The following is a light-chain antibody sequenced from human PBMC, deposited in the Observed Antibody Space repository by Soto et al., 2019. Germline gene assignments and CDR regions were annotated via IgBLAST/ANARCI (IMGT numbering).Light chain of an antibody. V-gene: IGLV1-47*02. CDR3: AAWDDSLSGPV. CDR1: SSNIGSNF. CDR2: SNN. Sequence: QSVLTQPPSASGTPGQRVTISCSGRSSNIGSNFVFWYQQLPGTAPTLLIYSNNQRPSGVPDRFSGSKSGTSASLAISGLRSEDEADYYCAAWDDSLSGPVFGGGTKVTVL. J-gene: IGLJ2*01.